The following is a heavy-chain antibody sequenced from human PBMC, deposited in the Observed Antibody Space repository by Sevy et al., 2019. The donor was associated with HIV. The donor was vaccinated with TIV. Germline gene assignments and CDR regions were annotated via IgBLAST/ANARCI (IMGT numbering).Heavy chain of an antibody. J-gene: IGHJ6*03. CDR1: GFTFSSYS. V-gene: IGHV3-48*02. CDR3: ARGHDYGDYGGYYYYYMDV. CDR2: ISSSSSTI. Sequence: GGSLRLSCAASGFTFSSYSMNWVRQAPGKGLEWVSYISSSSSTIYYADSVKGRFTISRDNAKNSLYQQMNSLRDEDTAVYYCARGHDYGDYGGYYYYYMDVWGKGTTVTVSS. D-gene: IGHD4-17*01.